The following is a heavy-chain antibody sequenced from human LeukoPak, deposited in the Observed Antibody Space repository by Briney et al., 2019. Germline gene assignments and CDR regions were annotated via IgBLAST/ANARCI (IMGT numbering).Heavy chain of an antibody. D-gene: IGHD2-15*01. CDR3: AKELLSASSLVAVAAMHDY. V-gene: IGHV3-23*01. CDR1: GFTFSSYA. J-gene: IGHJ4*02. Sequence: GGSLRLSCAASGFTFSSYAMRWVRQAPGKGLEWVSAISGSGGSTYYADSVKGRFTISRDNSKNTLYLQMNSLRAEHTGVYYCAKELLSASSLVAVAAMHDYWGQGTLVTVSS. CDR2: ISGSGGST.